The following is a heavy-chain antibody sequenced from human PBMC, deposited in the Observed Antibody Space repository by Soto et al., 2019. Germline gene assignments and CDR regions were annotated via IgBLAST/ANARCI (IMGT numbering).Heavy chain of an antibody. J-gene: IGHJ4*02. V-gene: IGHV1-69*01. CDR2: IIPMFVAT. CDR3: ARGGIVAVPTALSSYDDYTNYRFDS. D-gene: IGHD4-4*01. CDR1: GGSFSDFA. Sequence: QVQLAQSGAEVRKPGSSVKVSCRASGGSFSDFAFSWVRQAPGQGLEWMGGIIPMFVATKSAQRFQGRVTISADASTRTVYLALSSLTSDDSAVYYCARGGIVAVPTALSSYDDYTNYRFDSWGQGTLVSVSS.